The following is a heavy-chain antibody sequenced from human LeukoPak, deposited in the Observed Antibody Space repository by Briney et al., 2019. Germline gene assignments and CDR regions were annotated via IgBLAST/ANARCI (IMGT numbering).Heavy chain of an antibody. CDR2: INSDGSRT. Sequence: PGRSLRLSCAASGFTFSSYGMHWVRQAPGKGLVWVSRINSDGSRTTYADSVKGRLTISRDNAKNTLYLQMNSLRTEDTAVYYCARPETQYSSGLDGFDIWGQGTMVTVSS. CDR1: GFTFSSYG. D-gene: IGHD6-19*01. CDR3: ARPETQYSSGLDGFDI. J-gene: IGHJ3*02. V-gene: IGHV3-74*01.